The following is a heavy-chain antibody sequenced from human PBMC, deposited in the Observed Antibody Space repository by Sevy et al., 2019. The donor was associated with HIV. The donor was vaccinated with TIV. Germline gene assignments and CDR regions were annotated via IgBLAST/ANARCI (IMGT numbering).Heavy chain of an antibody. J-gene: IGHJ4*02. D-gene: IGHD2-21*02. V-gene: IGHV3-48*02. CDR2: ISRSGTTR. CDR3: ATDDTARYLPVS. Sequence: GGYLRLSCAASGFTFSDYSLNWVRQAPGKGLEWVSYISRSGTTRHYADSVRGRFTISRDAAKNSLYLQMSSLRDEDTAVYYCATDDTARYLPVSWGQGTLVTVSS. CDR1: GFTFSDYS.